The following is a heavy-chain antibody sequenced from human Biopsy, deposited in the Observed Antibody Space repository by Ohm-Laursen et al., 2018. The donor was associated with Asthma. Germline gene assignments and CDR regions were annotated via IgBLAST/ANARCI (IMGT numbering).Heavy chain of an antibody. J-gene: IGHJ4*02. Sequence: SRRLSWAASGFAVSRDYKFWVRQAQRKGLEWFSVIYSGGTSHTADSVRGRFTISRDYSKNTLYLQMHSLRAEDTAVYYCARGDSSGWSHYYFDYWGQGTLVTVSS. D-gene: IGHD6-19*01. CDR1: GFAVSRDY. V-gene: IGHV3-53*01. CDR2: IYSGGTS. CDR3: ARGDSSGWSHYYFDY.